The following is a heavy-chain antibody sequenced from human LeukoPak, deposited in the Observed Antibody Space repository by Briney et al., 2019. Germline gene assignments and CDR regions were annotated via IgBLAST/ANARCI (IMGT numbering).Heavy chain of an antibody. CDR3: ARVFNPGVAFDI. J-gene: IGHJ3*02. CDR2: ISSNGGST. Sequence: GGSLRLSCAASGFTFSSYAMHWVRQAPGKGLEYVSAISSNGGSTYYANSVKGRFTISRDNSKNTLYLQMGGLRAEDMAVYYCARVFNPGVAFDIWGQGTMVTVSS. CDR1: GFTFSSYA. D-gene: IGHD7-27*01. V-gene: IGHV3-64*01.